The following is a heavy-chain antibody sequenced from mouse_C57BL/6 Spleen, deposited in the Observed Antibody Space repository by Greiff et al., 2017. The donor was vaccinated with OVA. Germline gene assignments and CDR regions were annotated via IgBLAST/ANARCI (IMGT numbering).Heavy chain of an antibody. D-gene: IGHD3-2*02. V-gene: IGHV3-6*01. CDR2: ISYDGSN. CDR1: GYSITSGYY. J-gene: IGHJ4*01. Sequence: EVQVVESGPGLVKPSQSLSLTCSVTGYSITSGYYWNWIRQFPGNKLEWMGYISYDGSNNYNPSLKNRISITRDTSKNQFFLKLNSVTTEDTATYYCAREAAQATDYAMDYWGQGTSVTVSS. CDR3: AREAAQATDYAMDY.